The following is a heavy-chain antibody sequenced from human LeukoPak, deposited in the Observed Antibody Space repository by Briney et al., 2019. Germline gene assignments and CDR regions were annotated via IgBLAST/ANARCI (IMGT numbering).Heavy chain of an antibody. J-gene: IGHJ3*02. CDR2: FDPEDGET. CDR1: GYTLTELS. Sequence: ASVKVSCKASGYTLTELSMHWVRQAPGKGLEWMGGFDPEDGETIYAQKFQGSVTMAEDTSTDTAYMELSSLRSEDTAVYYCATVGALPGIAVIDAFDIWGQGTMVTVSS. CDR3: ATVGALPGIAVIDAFDI. V-gene: IGHV1-24*01. D-gene: IGHD6-13*01.